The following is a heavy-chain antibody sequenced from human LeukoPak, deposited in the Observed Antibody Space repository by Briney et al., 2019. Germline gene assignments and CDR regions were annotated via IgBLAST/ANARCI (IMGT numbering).Heavy chain of an antibody. D-gene: IGHD3-22*01. CDR3: AKDEPYDSSGYPIHRDAFDI. J-gene: IGHJ3*02. CDR1: GFTFSTYS. CDR2: FSGSNNYI. V-gene: IGHV3-21*01. Sequence: PGGSLRLSCAASGFTFSTYSMNWVRQAPGKGLEWVSSFSGSNNYIYYADSVKGRFTISRDNAKNSLYLQMNSLRAEDTAVYYCAKDEPYDSSGYPIHRDAFDIWGQGTMVTVSS.